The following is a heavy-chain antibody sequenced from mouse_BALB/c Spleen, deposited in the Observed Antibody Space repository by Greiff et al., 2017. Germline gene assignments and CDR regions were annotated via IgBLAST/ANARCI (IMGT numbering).Heavy chain of an antibody. Sequence: QVQLQQSGAELMKPGASVKISCKATGYTFSSYWIEWVKQRPGHGLEWIGEILPGSGSTNYNEKFKGKATFTADTSSNTAYMQLSSLTSEDSAVYYCARDNRAYYYAMDYWGQGTSVTVSS. CDR1: GYTFSSYW. J-gene: IGHJ4*01. CDR2: ILPGSGST. V-gene: IGHV1-9*01. CDR3: ARDNRAYYYAMDY. D-gene: IGHD1-3*01.